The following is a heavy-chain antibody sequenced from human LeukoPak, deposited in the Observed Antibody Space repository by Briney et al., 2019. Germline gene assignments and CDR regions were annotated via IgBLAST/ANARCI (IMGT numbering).Heavy chain of an antibody. CDR1: GYTFTGYY. J-gene: IGHJ4*02. Sequence: ASVKVSCKASGYTFTGYYMHWVRQAPGQGLEWMGWINPNSGGTNYAQKFQGRVTMTRDTSISTAYMELSRLRSDDTAVYYCARDDETIYNWNYGFFDYWGQGTLVTVSS. CDR2: INPNSGGT. CDR3: ARDDETIYNWNYGFFDY. V-gene: IGHV1-2*02. D-gene: IGHD1-7*01.